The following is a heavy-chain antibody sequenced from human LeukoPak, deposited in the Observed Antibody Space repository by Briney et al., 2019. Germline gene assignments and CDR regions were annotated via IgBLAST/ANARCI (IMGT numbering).Heavy chain of an antibody. CDR3: ATGSGDFDN. V-gene: IGHV4-4*07. D-gene: IGHD3-3*01. J-gene: IGHJ4*02. CDR1: GGSISRWY. Sequence: SETLSLTCTVSGGSISRWYWSWIRQPAGKGLEWMGRVYCSGSTNYNPSLKSRVTMSVDTSKNQFFLRLSSVTAADTAIYYCATGSGDFDNWVQGTLVTVSS. CDR2: VYCSGST.